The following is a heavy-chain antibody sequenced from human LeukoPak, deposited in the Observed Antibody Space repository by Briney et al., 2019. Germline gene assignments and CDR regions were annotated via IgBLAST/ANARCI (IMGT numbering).Heavy chain of an antibody. J-gene: IGHJ6*03. D-gene: IGHD3-10*01. CDR1: GGSISSYS. CDR2: IYYSGST. CDR3: ARRYGSGLTVIPFYYMDV. V-gene: IGHV4-39*01. Sequence: SETLSLTCSVSGGSISSYSWSWIRQPPGKGLEWIGSIYYSGSTYYNPSLKSRVTISVDTSKNQFSLKLSSVTAADTAVYYCARRYGSGLTVIPFYYMDVWGKGTTVTISS.